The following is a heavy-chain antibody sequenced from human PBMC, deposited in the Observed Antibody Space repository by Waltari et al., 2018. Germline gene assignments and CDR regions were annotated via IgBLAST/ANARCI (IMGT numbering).Heavy chain of an antibody. Sequence: QVQLQQWGAGLLKPSETLSLTCAVSGGSFSGYYWSWIRHPPGKGLEWIGEINHSGSTNYNPSLKSRVTISVDTSKNQFSLKLSSVTAADTAVYYCARGGTIFGVVINGYFDYWGQGTLVTVSS. J-gene: IGHJ4*02. CDR3: ARGGTIFGVVINGYFDY. CDR1: GGSFSGYY. V-gene: IGHV4-34*01. D-gene: IGHD3-3*01. CDR2: INHSGST.